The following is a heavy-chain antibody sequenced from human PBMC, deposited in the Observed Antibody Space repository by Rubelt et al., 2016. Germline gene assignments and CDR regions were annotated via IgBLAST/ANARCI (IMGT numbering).Heavy chain of an antibody. V-gene: IGHV3-30*03. J-gene: IGHJ5*02. CDR1: GFTFSSYG. CDR3: AGGGGYCSSTSCRNWFDP. D-gene: IGHD2-2*01. Sequence: VQLVESGGGLVQPGGSLRLSCAASGFTFSSYGMYWVRQAPGKGLEWVAVISPDVSSKYYADSVKGRFTISRDNSKNTLYLQMNSLRAEDTAVYYWAGGGGYCSSTSCRNWFDPWGQGTLVTVSS. CDR2: ISPDVSSK.